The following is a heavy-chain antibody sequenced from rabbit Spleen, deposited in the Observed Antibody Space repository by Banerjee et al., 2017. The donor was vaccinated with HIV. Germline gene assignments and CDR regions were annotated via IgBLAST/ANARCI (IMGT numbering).Heavy chain of an antibody. CDR1: GIDFTKYY. D-gene: IGHD8-1*01. CDR3: ARDGAGGSYFAL. CDR2: IYAAKGST. J-gene: IGHJ4*01. V-gene: IGHV1S7*01. Sequence: QLTETGGGLVQPGGSLTLSCKASGIDFTKYYITWVRQAPGKGLEWIGIIYAAKGSTEYAGWGNGRFSISRENAQNTVFLQMTSLTAADTATYFCARDGAGGSYFALWGPCTLVTVS.